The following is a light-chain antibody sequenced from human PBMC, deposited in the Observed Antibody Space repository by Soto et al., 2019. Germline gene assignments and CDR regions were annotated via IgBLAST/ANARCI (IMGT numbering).Light chain of an antibody. CDR2: DAS. J-gene: IGKJ2*01. CDR3: QQSDSTPYT. V-gene: IGKV1-39*01. CDR1: QTISTY. Sequence: QMTQSPSSLSASVGDRVTITCRASQTISTYLNWYQQKPGKAPRLLIYDASSLLSGVPSRFSGSGSGTDFTLTIASLQPEDFSTYYCQQSDSTPYTFGQGTKVDIK.